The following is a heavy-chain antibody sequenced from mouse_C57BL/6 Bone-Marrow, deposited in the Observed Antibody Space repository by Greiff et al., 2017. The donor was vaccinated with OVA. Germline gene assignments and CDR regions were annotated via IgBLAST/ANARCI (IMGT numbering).Heavy chain of an antibody. D-gene: IGHD4-1*01. J-gene: IGHJ3*01. CDR1: GYAFSSSW. CDR3: AKLGRGGFAY. V-gene: IGHV1-82*01. Sequence: QVHVKQSGPELVKPGASVKLSCKASGYAFSSSWMNWVKQRPGKGLEWIGRIYPGDGDTKYNGKFKGKATLTADKSSSTAYMQLSSLTSEDSAVYFCAKLGRGGFAYWGRGTLVTVSA. CDR2: IYPGDGDT.